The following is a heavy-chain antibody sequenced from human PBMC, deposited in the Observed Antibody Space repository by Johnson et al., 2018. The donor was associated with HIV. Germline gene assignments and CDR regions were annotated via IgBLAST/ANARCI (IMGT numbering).Heavy chain of an antibody. CDR3: ARDGVYSSPHDAFDI. D-gene: IGHD6-13*01. J-gene: IGHJ3*02. V-gene: IGHV3-7*05. CDR2: IKEDGSED. Sequence: VQLVESGGGLVQPGGSLRLSCAASGFTFSSYWMSWVRQAPGKGLEWLANIKEDGSEDYYVDSLKGRFTISRDNAQNSLYLQMDSLRAEDSAVYYCARDGVYSSPHDAFDIWGQGTMVTVSS. CDR1: GFTFSSYW.